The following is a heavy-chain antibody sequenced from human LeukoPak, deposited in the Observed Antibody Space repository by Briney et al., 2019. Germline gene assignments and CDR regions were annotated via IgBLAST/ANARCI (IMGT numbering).Heavy chain of an antibody. D-gene: IGHD3-10*01. J-gene: IGHJ5*02. Sequence: GGSLRLSCAASGFTFSSYSMNWVRQAPGKGLEWVSSISSSSSYIYYADSVKGRFTISRDNAKNSLYLQMNSLRAEDTAVYYCARWLAYGSGSYEFDPWGQGTLVAVSS. V-gene: IGHV3-21*01. CDR2: ISSSSSYI. CDR3: ARWLAYGSGSYEFDP. CDR1: GFTFSSYS.